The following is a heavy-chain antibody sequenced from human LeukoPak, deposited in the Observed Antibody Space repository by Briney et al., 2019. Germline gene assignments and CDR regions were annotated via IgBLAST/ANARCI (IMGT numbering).Heavy chain of an antibody. CDR2: INHSGST. V-gene: IGHV4-34*01. D-gene: IGHD6-13*01. J-gene: IGHJ6*02. CDR1: GGSFSGYY. CDR3: ARDLYSSSWYGYYYYGMDV. Sequence: SETLSLTCAVYGGSFSGYYWSWIRQPPGKGLEWIGEINHSGSTNYNPSLKSRVTISVDTSKNQFSLKLSSATAADTAVYYCARDLYSSSWYGYYYYGMDVWGQGTTVTVSS.